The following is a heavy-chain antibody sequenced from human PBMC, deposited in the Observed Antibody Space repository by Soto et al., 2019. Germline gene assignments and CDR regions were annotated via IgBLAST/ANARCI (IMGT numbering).Heavy chain of an antibody. CDR3: AGGIQLYAFDI. V-gene: IGHV1-69*13. Sequence: ASVKVSCKASGYTFTSYGISWVRQAPGQGLEWMGGIIPIFGTANYAQKFQGRVTITADESTGTAYMELSSLRSEDTAVYYCAGGIQLYAFDIWGQGTMVTVSS. D-gene: IGHD5-18*01. J-gene: IGHJ3*02. CDR1: GYTFTSYG. CDR2: IIPIFGTA.